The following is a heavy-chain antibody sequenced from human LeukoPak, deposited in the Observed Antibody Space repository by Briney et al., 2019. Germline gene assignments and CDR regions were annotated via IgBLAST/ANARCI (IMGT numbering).Heavy chain of an antibody. J-gene: IGHJ4*02. CDR3: ARVSGSYSPFDY. V-gene: IGHV1-69*04. D-gene: IGHD1-26*01. CDR2: IIPILGIA. CDR1: GGTFSSYA. Sequence: SVKVSCKASGGTFSSYAISWVRQAPGQGLEWMGRIIPILGIANYAQKFQGRVTITADKSTSTAYMELSSLRSEDTAVYYCARVSGSYSPFDYWGQGTLVTVSS.